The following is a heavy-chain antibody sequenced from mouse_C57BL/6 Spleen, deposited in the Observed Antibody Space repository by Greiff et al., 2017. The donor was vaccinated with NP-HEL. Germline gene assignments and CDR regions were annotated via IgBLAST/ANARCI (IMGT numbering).Heavy chain of an antibody. D-gene: IGHD1-1*01. CDR3: ARGYYGSSYGRMDY. Sequence: QVQLQQPGAELVMPGASVKLSCKASGYTFTSYWMHWVKQRPGQGLEWIGEIDPSDSYTNYNQKFKGKSTLTVDKSSSTAYMQLSSLTSEDSAVYYCARGYYGSSYGRMDYWGQGTSVTVSS. J-gene: IGHJ4*01. CDR2: IDPSDSYT. V-gene: IGHV1-69*01. CDR1: GYTFTSYW.